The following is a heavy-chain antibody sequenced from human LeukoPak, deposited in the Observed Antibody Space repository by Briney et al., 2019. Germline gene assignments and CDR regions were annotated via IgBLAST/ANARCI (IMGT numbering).Heavy chain of an antibody. CDR3: ATEGGSGSYYGDDAFDM. Sequence: GGSLRLSCEPSGFSFTNTWMSWVRQAPGKGLEWVGRVKSKADDGTTTYAAPVQGRFTISRDDSKNTLSLQMNSLKTEDTAVYYCATEGGSGSYYGDDAFDMWGQGTMVTVSS. CDR1: GFSFTNTW. J-gene: IGHJ3*02. V-gene: IGHV3-15*01. D-gene: IGHD3-10*01. CDR2: VKSKADDGTT.